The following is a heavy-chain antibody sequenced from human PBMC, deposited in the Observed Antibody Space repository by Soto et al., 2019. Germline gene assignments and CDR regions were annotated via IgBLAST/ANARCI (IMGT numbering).Heavy chain of an antibody. D-gene: IGHD2-8*01. CDR3: ARHLGYIRTNGVFDWFDP. V-gene: IGHV4-39*01. CDR2: IYYSGST. CDR1: GGSISSSSYY. J-gene: IGHJ5*02. Sequence: QLQLQESGPGLVKPSETLSLTCTVSGGSISSSSYYWGWIRQPPGKGLEWIGSIYYSGSTYYNPSLKSRVTISVDTSKNQFSLKLSSVTAADTAVYYCARHLGYIRTNGVFDWFDPWGQGTLVTVSS.